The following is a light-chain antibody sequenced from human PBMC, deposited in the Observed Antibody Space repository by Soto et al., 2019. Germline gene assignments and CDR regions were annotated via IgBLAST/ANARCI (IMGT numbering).Light chain of an antibody. CDR1: SSNIGGGYD. CDR2: GNS. V-gene: IGLV1-40*01. J-gene: IGLJ2*01. Sequence: QSVLTQPPSASGAPGQSVTISCTGTSSNIGGGYDVPWYQQHPGTAPKLLIYGNSNRPSGVPDRFSGSKSGTTASLAITGLQAEDEADDDCYSYASSGSGNVVFGGGTKLTVL. CDR3: YSYASSGSGNVV.